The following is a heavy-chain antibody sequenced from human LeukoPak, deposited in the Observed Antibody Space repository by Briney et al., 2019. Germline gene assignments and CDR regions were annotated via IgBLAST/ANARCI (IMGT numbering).Heavy chain of an antibody. V-gene: IGHV4-59*08. Sequence: SETLSLTCTVSGGSISSYYWSWIRQPPGKGLEWIGYIYYSGSTNYNPSLKSRVTISVDTSKNQFSLKLSSVTAADTAVYYCAGRLVSVGGNWFDPWGQGTLVTVSS. D-gene: IGHD6-19*01. CDR1: GGSISSYY. J-gene: IGHJ5*02. CDR2: IYYSGST. CDR3: AGRLVSVGGNWFDP.